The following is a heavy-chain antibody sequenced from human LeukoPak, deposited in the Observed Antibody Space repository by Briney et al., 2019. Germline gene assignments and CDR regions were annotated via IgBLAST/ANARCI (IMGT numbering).Heavy chain of an antibody. D-gene: IGHD6-13*01. CDR2: IGTAGEI. J-gene: IGHJ2*01. CDR3: ARAGYSSSWYSRYFDL. CDR1: GFTFSRYD. Sequence: GGSLRLSCAASGFTFSRYDMHWVRQPTGKGLEWVSGIGTAGEIYYPGSVKGRFTISRENAKNSLYLQMNSLRAGDTAVYYCARAGYSSSWYSRYFDLWGRGTLVTVSS. V-gene: IGHV3-13*01.